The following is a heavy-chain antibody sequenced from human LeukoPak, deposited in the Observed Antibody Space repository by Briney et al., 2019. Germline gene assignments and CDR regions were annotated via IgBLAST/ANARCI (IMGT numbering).Heavy chain of an antibody. V-gene: IGHV1-18*04. CDR3: ARGHLLSLDY. J-gene: IGHJ4*02. Sequence: ASVKLSCKASGYTFTNYGITWVRQAPGQGLEWMGWVSSNNGHTKYAQALQGRVTMTTDTSTNTAYMELRSLRSDDTAVYYCARGHLLSLDYWGQGTLVTVSS. CDR2: VSSNNGHT. CDR1: GYTFTNYG.